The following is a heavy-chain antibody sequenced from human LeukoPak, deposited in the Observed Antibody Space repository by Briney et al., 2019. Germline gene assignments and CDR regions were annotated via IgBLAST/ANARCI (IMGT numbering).Heavy chain of an antibody. CDR1: GGSISSGGYS. CDR3: ARGRITIFGVVIPFDY. CDR2: INHSGST. J-gene: IGHJ4*02. Sequence: SETLSLTCAVSGGSISSGGYSWSWIRQPPGKGLEWIGEINHSGSTNYNPSLKSRVTISVDTSKNQFSLKLSSVTAADTAVYYCARGRITIFGVVIPFDYWGQGTLVTVSS. D-gene: IGHD3-3*01. V-gene: IGHV4-34*01.